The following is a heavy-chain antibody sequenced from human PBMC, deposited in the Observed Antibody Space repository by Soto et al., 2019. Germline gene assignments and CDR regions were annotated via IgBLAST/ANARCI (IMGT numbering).Heavy chain of an antibody. Sequence: PGGSLRLSCAASGFTFSSYWMSWVRQAPGKGLEWVANIKQDGSEKYYVDSVKGRFTISRDNAKNSLYLQMNSLRAEDTAVYYCATYYDFWSGYYQDYWGQGTLVTVSS. J-gene: IGHJ4*02. CDR1: GFTFSSYW. CDR3: ATYYDFWSGYYQDY. D-gene: IGHD3-3*01. V-gene: IGHV3-7*01. CDR2: IKQDGSEK.